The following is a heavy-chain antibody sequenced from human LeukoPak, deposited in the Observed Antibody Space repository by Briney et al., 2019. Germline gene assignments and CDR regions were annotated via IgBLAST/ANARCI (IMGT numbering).Heavy chain of an antibody. CDR2: MDPKRGAT. V-gene: IGHV1-2*02. CDR1: GYTFTDYF. J-gene: IGHJ3*02. CDR3: ARGPSHGAFGI. Sequence: ASVRVSCKASGYTFTDYFLHWLRQAPGQGLEWMGWMDPKRGATKHAEKFQGRLTMTRDTSISTAYMELNSLTSGDTAMYYCARGPSHGAFGIWGQGTMVTVSS.